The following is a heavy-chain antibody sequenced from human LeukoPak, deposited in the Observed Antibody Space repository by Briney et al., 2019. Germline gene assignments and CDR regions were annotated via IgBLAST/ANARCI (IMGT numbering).Heavy chain of an antibody. V-gene: IGHV1-69*13. CDR1: GGTFSSYA. J-gene: IGHJ4*02. D-gene: IGHD3-22*01. Sequence: ASVKVSCKASGGTFSSYAISWVRQAPGQGLEWMGGIIPIFGTANYAQKFQGRVTITADESTSTAYMELSSLRSEDTAVYYCARASKGPGGYYDSGGYYPDYWGQGTLVTVSS. CDR3: ARASKGPGGYYDSGGYYPDY. CDR2: IIPIFGTA.